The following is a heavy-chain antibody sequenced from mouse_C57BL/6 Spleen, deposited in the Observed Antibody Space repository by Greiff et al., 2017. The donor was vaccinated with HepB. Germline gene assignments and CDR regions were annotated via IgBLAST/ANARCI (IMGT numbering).Heavy chain of an antibody. CDR1: GFTFSSYG. D-gene: IGHD1-1*01. CDR2: ISSGGSYT. J-gene: IGHJ3*01. V-gene: IGHV5-6*01. CDR3: ARPSGSSYDWFAY. Sequence: EVQVVESGGDLVKPGGSLKLSCAASGFTFSSYGMSWVRQTPDKRLEWVATISSGGSYTYYPDSVKGRFTISRDNAKNTLYLQMSSLKSEDTAMYYCARPSGSSYDWFAYWGQGTLVTVSA.